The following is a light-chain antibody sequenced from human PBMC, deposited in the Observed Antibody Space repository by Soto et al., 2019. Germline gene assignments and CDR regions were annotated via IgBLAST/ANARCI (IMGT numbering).Light chain of an antibody. CDR3: LQFGNSPT. CDR2: DAS. Sequence: EIVLTQSPATLSLSPGEIVTLSCGASQSLTNNFLAWYQQRPGLAPRLLIFDASTRASGVPDRFSGSGSGTDFTLTISRLEPEDFAVYYCLQFGNSPTFGGGTKVEFK. V-gene: IGKV3D-20*01. J-gene: IGKJ4*01. CDR1: QSLTNNF.